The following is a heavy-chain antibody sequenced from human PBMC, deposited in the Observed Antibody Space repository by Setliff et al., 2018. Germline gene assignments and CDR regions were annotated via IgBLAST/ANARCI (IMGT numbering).Heavy chain of an antibody. CDR3: AGQGPIFGSGLIPGFDQ. V-gene: IGHV3-23*01. CDR1: GFTFSGYA. J-gene: IGHJ4*02. Sequence: PGGSLRLSCAASGFTFSGYAMTWVRQAPGKGLGWVSAISGSGDSTYYTDSVKGRFTTSIDNSKNTLSLQMSSLRTEDTAIYFCAGQGPIFGSGLIPGFDQWGQGTMVTVSS. D-gene: IGHD3-3*01. CDR2: ISGSGDST.